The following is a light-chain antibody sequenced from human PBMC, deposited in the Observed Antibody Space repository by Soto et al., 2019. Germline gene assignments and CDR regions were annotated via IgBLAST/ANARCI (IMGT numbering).Light chain of an antibody. CDR3: SSYTSSSTRV. Sequence: QSALTQPASVSGSPGQSITISCTGTSSDVGGYNYVSWYQQHPGKAPKLMIYDVSNRPSGVSNRFSGSKPGNTASLTISGLQAEDEADYYCSSYTSSSTRVFGTGNKVTVL. CDR2: DVS. V-gene: IGLV2-14*01. CDR1: SSDVGGYNY. J-gene: IGLJ1*01.